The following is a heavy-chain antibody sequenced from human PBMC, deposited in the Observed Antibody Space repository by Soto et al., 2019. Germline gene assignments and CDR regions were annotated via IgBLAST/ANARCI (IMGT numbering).Heavy chain of an antibody. V-gene: IGHV3-30*04. J-gene: IGHJ4*02. CDR3: AREPYGDSQDFAY. Sequence: QVQLVESGGGMVQPGTSLRLSCAASGFTFNSLSLHWVRQRPDKGLEWVAVISHDGRVTFYADFVKGRFTVSRDNSKNTIYLQVNSLRAEGTAVYYCAREPYGDSQDFAYWGQGTLVTVSS. CDR2: ISHDGRVT. CDR1: GFTFNSLS. D-gene: IGHD2-21*02.